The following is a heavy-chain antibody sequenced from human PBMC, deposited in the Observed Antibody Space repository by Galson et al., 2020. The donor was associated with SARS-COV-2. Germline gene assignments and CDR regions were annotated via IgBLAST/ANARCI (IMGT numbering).Heavy chain of an antibody. CDR3: ARQILTGYYSFYCFGY. CDR2: IYYSGST. V-gene: IGHV4-39*01. Sequence: VKSSETLSLTCTVSGGSISSSSYYWSWIRQPPGEGLEWIGSIYYSGSTYYNPSLTSRLTMSVDTSKNQFSLKLSSVTAADTAVYYCARQILTGYYSFYCFGYWGRETLVTVSS. D-gene: IGHD3-9*01. CDR1: GGSISSSSYY. J-gene: IGHJ4*02.